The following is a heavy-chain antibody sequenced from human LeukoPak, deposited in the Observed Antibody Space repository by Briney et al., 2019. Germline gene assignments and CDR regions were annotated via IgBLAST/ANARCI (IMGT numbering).Heavy chain of an antibody. CDR1: GFTFSNAW. CDR3: SRGPIQLWLHNGMDV. D-gene: IGHD5-18*01. V-gene: IGHV3-15*01. J-gene: IGHJ6*02. CDR2: IKSKIDGETI. Sequence: PGGSLRLSCAASGFTFSNAWMCWVRQAPGKGLEWVGRIKSKIDGETIHYAAPVKGRLTISRDDSKNTLYLQMTSLKTEDTAVYYCSRGPIQLWLHNGMDVWGQGTTVIVSS.